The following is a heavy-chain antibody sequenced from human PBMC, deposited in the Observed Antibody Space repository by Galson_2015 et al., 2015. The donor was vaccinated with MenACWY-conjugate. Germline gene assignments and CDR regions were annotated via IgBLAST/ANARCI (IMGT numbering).Heavy chain of an antibody. CDR3: APGGGIYYVPMGGLFDY. V-gene: IGHV3-23*01. CDR1: GFIFSSYA. CDR2: ISGNGDST. Sequence: SLRLSCAASGFIFSSYAMSWVRQAPGKGLEWVSTISGNGDSTYYADSVKGRSTISRDHSKNTLYLHVDNLRAEDTAVYYCAPGGGIYYVPMGGLFDYWGQGTLVTVSS. D-gene: IGHD1-26*01. J-gene: IGHJ4*02.